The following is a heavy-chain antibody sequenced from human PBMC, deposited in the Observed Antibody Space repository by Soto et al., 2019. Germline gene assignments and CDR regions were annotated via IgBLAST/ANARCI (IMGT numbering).Heavy chain of an antibody. V-gene: IGHV3-23*05. D-gene: IGHD3-3*01. CDR2: IFSGMGNT. J-gene: IGHJ3*02. Sequence: PGGSLRLSCSASGFTINTYTMGWVRLAPGKGLEWVSTIFSGMGNTKYADSVTGRFTISRDNSKNTLYLQMNSLRAEDTAVYYCAKFLTPRPYDAFDIWGQGTMVTVSS. CDR1: GFTINTYT. CDR3: AKFLTPRPYDAFDI.